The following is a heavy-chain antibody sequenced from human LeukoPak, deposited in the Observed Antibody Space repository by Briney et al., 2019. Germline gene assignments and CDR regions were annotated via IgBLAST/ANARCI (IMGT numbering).Heavy chain of an antibody. CDR1: GFTFSSYA. CDR2: ISYDGSNK. V-gene: IGHV3-30-3*01. J-gene: IGHJ4*02. D-gene: IGHD3-22*01. Sequence: PGRSLRLSCAASGFTFSSYAMHWVRQAPGKVLEWVAVISYDGSNKYYADSVKGRFTISRDNSKNTLYLQMNSLRAEDTAVYYCARGPNYYDSSGYYYVPEDYWGQGTLVTVSS. CDR3: ARGPNYYDSSGYYYVPEDY.